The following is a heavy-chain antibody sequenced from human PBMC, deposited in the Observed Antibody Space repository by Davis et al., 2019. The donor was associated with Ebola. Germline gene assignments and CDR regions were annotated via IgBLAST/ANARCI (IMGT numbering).Heavy chain of an antibody. D-gene: IGHD3-10*01. V-gene: IGHV3-30*02. CDR1: GFTFSSYG. CDR2: IRFDGGDK. CDR3: AREGSDSYLEY. J-gene: IGHJ4*02. Sequence: GESLKISCAASGFTFSSYGMYWVRQAPGKGLDWVASIRFDGGDKHYAASVKGRFTISRDNSKNTVYLQMNSLRGEDTAVYYCAREGSDSYLEYWGQGILVTVSS.